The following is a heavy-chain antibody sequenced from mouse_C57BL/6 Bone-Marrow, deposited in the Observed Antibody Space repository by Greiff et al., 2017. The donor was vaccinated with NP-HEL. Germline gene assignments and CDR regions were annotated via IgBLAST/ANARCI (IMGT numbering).Heavy chain of an antibody. CDR3: ARNLYAY. Sequence: LQESGAELVRPGASVKLSCKASGYTFTDYYINWVKQRPGQGLEWIARIYPGSGNTYYNEKFKGKATRTAEKYSSTAYMQLSSLTSEDSAVYFCARNLYAYWGQGTLVSVSA. CDR2: IYPGSGNT. J-gene: IGHJ3*01. CDR1: GYTFTDYY. V-gene: IGHV1-76*01.